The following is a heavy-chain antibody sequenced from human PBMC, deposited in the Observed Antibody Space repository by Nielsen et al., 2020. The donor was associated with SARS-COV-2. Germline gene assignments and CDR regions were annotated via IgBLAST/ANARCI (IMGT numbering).Heavy chain of an antibody. J-gene: IGHJ3*01. CDR2: IHHTGGT. V-gene: IGHV4-31*03. D-gene: IGHD3-9*01. CDR3: VRAPDYDVLTGYYPDGFDV. CDR1: GVPITRGGYY. Sequence: SETLSLTCSVSGVPITRGGYYWTWIRQHAGKGLEWIGEIHHTGGTNFNPSLKSRVTISVDTSKSQFFLKLSSVTAADTAVYYCVRAPDYDVLTGYYPDGFDVWGRGTMVTVSS.